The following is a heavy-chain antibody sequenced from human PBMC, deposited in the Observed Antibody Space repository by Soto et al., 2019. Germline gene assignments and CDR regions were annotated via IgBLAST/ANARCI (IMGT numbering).Heavy chain of an antibody. CDR2: INPNSGGT. D-gene: IGHD5-18*01. Sequence: QVQLVQSGAEVKKPGASVKVSCKASGYTFTGYYMHWVRQAPGQGLEWMGWINPNSGGTNYAQKFQGRVTMTRDTSISTAYMELSRLRSDDTAVYYCARGRGYSYATDAFDIWGQGTMVTVSS. CDR1: GYTFTGYY. CDR3: ARGRGYSYATDAFDI. V-gene: IGHV1-2*02. J-gene: IGHJ3*02.